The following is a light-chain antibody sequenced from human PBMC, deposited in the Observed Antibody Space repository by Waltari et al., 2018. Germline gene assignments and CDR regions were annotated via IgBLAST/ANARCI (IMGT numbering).Light chain of an antibody. V-gene: IGLV3-19*01. CDR3: HSRVSTSTRV. Sequence: SSELTQDPDVSVALGQTVRITCQGDSLRSFSASWYQQRPGQAPKLVLYGQDPRPPGIPDRFSGSTSGGTASLTITGAQAEDEADYFCHSRVSTSTRVFGGGTRLTV. CDR2: GQD. J-gene: IGLJ2*01. CDR1: SLRSFS.